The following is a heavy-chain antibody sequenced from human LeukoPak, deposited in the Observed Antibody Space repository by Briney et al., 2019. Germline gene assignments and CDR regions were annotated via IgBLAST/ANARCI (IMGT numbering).Heavy chain of an antibody. D-gene: IGHD3-22*01. CDR2: INPSCGST. Sequence: ASVTVSFKSSGYTFTSYYMHWVRQAPGQGREWMGIINPSCGSTSYAQKFQGRVTMTRDTSTITVYMELSSLRSEDTAVYYCARVKPNYYDSSAYGTFDIWGQGTMVTVSS. J-gene: IGHJ3*02. CDR1: GYTFTSYY. V-gene: IGHV1-46*01. CDR3: ARVKPNYYDSSAYGTFDI.